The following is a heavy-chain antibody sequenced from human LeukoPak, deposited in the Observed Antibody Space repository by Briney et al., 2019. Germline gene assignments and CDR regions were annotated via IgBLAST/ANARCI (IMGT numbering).Heavy chain of an antibody. V-gene: IGHV4-39*02. CDR2: ISYSGTT. D-gene: IGHD3-10*01. Sequence: SETLSLTCTVSSASISSSPYYWGWIRQSPGKGLEWIGTISYSGTTYYNPSLKSRVTVSVDTSKNHFSLKLSSVTAADTAVYYCAANSSDYNTLGSSYKVWGQGTLVTVSS. J-gene: IGHJ4*02. CDR3: AANSSDYNTLGSSYKV. CDR1: SASISSSPYY.